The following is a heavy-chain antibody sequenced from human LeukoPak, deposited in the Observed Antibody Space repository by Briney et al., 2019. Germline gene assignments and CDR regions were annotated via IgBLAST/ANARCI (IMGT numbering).Heavy chain of an antibody. CDR2: NNGDGSTT. CDR3: ARDPRNVGPGP. V-gene: IGHV3-74*01. J-gene: IGHJ5*02. Sequence: GGSLRLSCVASGFSLSGYWMYWVRQAPGKGLMYISRNNGDGSTTNYADVVKGRFTMSRDNVKNTLYLQMNSRRVEDTAVYYWARDPRNVGPGPLGQGTLV. D-gene: IGHD2-15*01. CDR1: GFSLSGYW.